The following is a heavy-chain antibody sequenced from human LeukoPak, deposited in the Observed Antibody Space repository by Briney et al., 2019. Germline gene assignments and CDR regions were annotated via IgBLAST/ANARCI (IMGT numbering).Heavy chain of an antibody. CDR2: IIPIFGTA. CDR3: ARAFQLLSGMDV. D-gene: IGHD2-2*01. J-gene: IGHJ6*02. Sequence: ASVKVSCTASGGTFSSYAISWVRQAPGQGLEWMGGIIPIFGTANYAQKFQGRVTITADESTSTAYMELSSLRSEDTAVYYCARAFQLLSGMDVWGQGTTVTVSS. V-gene: IGHV1-69*13. CDR1: GGTFSSYA.